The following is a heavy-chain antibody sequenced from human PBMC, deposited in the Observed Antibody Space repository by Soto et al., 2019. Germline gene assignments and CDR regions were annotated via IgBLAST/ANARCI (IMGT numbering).Heavy chain of an antibody. V-gene: IGHV4-59*01. J-gene: IGHJ4*02. D-gene: IGHD4-17*01. Sequence: QVQLQESGPGLVKPSETLSLTCTVSGGSISSYYWSWIRQPPGKGLEWIGYIDDSGGTNYNPSLKSRLPISVDPSKNQFSLKLSSVTAADTAVYYCARVQRWGFDYWGQGTLVTVSS. CDR2: IDDSGGT. CDR1: GGSISSYY. CDR3: ARVQRWGFDY.